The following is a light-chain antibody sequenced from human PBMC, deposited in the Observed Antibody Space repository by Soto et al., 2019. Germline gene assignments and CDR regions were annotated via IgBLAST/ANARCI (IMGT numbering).Light chain of an antibody. J-gene: IGKJ4*01. Sequence: EIVLTQSPGTLSLSPGECATLSCRASQSVSSSYLAWYQQKPGQAPRLLIYDASSRATGIPDRFSGGGSGTDFTLTISRLEPEDFAVYYCQQFSSYPLTFGGGTKVDIK. CDR3: QQFSSYPLT. CDR1: QSVSSSY. CDR2: DAS. V-gene: IGKV3-20*01.